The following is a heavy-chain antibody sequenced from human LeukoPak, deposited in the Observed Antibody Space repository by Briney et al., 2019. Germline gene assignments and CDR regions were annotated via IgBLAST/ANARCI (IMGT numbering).Heavy chain of an antibody. Sequence: ESGPTLVNPTETLTLTCTVSGFSLSNARMGVSWIRQPPGKALEWLAHIFSSDEKSYSTSLRSRLTISKDTSKSQVVLTMTNMDPMDTATYYCARILSLGATPAWFDPWGQGTLVTVSS. V-gene: IGHV2-26*01. CDR1: GFSLSNARMG. CDR3: ARILSLGATPAWFDP. CDR2: IFSSDEK. J-gene: IGHJ5*02. D-gene: IGHD1-26*01.